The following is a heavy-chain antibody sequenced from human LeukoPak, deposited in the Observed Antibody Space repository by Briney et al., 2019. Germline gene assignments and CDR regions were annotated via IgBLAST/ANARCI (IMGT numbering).Heavy chain of an antibody. CDR1: GDTFSSYY. J-gene: IGHJ5*02. CDR2: INPSGDNT. CDR3: ARGPHRRTYDRDNWFDP. V-gene: IGHV1-46*01. Sequence: ASVKVSCKASGDTFSSYYMHWVRQAPGQGLEWMGIINPSGDNTNYAQKFQGRVTMTRDMSTTTVYMELSSLRSEDTAVYYCARGPHRRTYDRDNWFDPWGQGTLVTVSS. D-gene: IGHD3-3*01.